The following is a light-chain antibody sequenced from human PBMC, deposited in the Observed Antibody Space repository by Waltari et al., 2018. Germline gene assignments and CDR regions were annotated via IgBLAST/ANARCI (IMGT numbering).Light chain of an antibody. CDR1: SSDVGNYNL. CDR3: CSYAGLGIYV. Sequence: QSGLTQPASVSGSPGQSITISCTGTSSDVGNYNLVSWYQQYPGKAPKLMVYEVPRRSSGVSDRFSGAKSGNTASLTIYGRQSEDEADYYCCSYAGLGIYVFGTGTKVTVL. J-gene: IGLJ1*01. CDR2: EVP. V-gene: IGLV2-23*02.